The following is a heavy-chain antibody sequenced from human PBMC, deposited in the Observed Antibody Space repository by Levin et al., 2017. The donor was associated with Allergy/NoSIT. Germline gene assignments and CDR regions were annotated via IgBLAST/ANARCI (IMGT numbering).Heavy chain of an antibody. D-gene: IGHD5-12*01. CDR3: ARGLGGGYVPFHY. CDR2: FYLGDSET. CDR1: GNTFSDDW. V-gene: IGHV5-51*01. J-gene: IGHJ4*02. Sequence: GESLKISCQGSGNTFSDDWIGWVRPMPGKGLEWMGIFYLGDSETRYSPSFRGQVTISGDKSIDVAYLHWSSLQASDTAMYFCARGLGGGYVPFHYWGQGTLVIVSS.